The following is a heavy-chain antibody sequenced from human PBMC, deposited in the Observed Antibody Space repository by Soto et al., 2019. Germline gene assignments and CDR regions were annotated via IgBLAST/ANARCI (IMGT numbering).Heavy chain of an antibody. Sequence: GGSLRLSCAASGFTFSSYAMSWVRQAPGKGLEWVSAISGSGGSTYYADSVKGRFTISRDNSKNTLYLQMNSLRAEDTAVYYCAKVQTVGVHYYYYGMDVWGQGTTVTVSS. D-gene: IGHD1-26*01. V-gene: IGHV3-23*01. CDR1: GFTFSSYA. CDR2: ISGSGGST. J-gene: IGHJ6*02. CDR3: AKVQTVGVHYYYYGMDV.